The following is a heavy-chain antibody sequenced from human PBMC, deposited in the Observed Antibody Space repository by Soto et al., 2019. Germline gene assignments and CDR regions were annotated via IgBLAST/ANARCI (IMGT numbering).Heavy chain of an antibody. Sequence: GXPLSLSCAASGFGFGGNTMYWGHQTAGSGLEWVALISPDGSQIYYADSVKGRFTISRDNSKNTLYLQMDSMRAEDTSLYLCATDIHATWLLNSWGQGTLVTVSS. D-gene: IGHD2-2*02. CDR2: ISPDGSQI. J-gene: IGHJ5*02. CDR1: GFGFGGNT. CDR3: ATDIHATWLLNS. V-gene: IGHV3-30*04.